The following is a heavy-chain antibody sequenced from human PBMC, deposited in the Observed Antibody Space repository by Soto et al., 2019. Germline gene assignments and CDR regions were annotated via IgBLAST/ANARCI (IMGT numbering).Heavy chain of an antibody. CDR1: GGSFSGYY. V-gene: IGHV4-34*01. Sequence: KPSETLSLTCAVYGGSFSGYYWSWIRQPPGKGLEWIGEINHSGSTNYNPSLKSRVTISVDTSKNQFSLKLSSVTAADTAVYYCARKIRVGQLRVYYYYGMDVWGQGTTVTVSS. J-gene: IGHJ6*02. CDR3: ARKIRVGQLRVYYYYGMDV. CDR2: INHSGST. D-gene: IGHD1-7*01.